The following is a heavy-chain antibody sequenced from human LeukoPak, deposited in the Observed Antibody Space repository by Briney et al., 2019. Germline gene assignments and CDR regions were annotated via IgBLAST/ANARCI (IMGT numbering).Heavy chain of an antibody. V-gene: IGHV3-7*01. J-gene: IGHJ4*02. CDR1: GFTFSSYW. CDR2: IKLDGSEK. CDR3: ARISSSYYYFDY. D-gene: IGHD6-13*01. Sequence: GGSLRLSCAASGFTFSSYWMTWVRQAPGKGLEWVANIKLDGSEKYYVDSVKGRFTISRDSAKNSLYLQMNSLRAEDTAVYYCARISSSYYYFDYWGQGTLVTVSS.